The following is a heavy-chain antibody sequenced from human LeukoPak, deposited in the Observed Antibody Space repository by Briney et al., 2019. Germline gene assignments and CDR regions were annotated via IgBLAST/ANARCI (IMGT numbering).Heavy chain of an antibody. V-gene: IGHV4-39*01. Sequence: SETLSLTCTVSGGSISSSTYYWGWIRQPPGKGLEWIGNLYYSASTYYNPSLKSRVTISVDTSKNQFSLKLSSVTAADTAVYYCARQAISGYDPPPFDSWGQGTLVTVSS. CDR2: LYYSAST. D-gene: IGHD5-12*01. CDR3: ARQAISGYDPPPFDS. CDR1: GGSISSSTYY. J-gene: IGHJ4*02.